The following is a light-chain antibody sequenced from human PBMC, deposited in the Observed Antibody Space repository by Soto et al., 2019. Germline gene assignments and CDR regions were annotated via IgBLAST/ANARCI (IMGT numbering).Light chain of an antibody. V-gene: IGKV3D-20*02. Sequence: EIVLTQSPGTLSLSPGEGATLSCRASQSISSNFLAWYQQKRGQAPRLLIHGASNRATGIPDRFSGSGSGTGFTLTISSLEPEDFAVYYCQQRSDWPISFGGGTKVDIK. CDR3: QQRSDWPIS. J-gene: IGKJ4*01. CDR1: QSISSNF. CDR2: GAS.